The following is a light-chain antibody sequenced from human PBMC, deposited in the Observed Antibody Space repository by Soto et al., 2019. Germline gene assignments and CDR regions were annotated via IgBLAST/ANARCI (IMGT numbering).Light chain of an antibody. J-gene: IGLJ3*02. Sequence: QAVVTQEPSLTVSPGGTVTLTCGSSTGPVTSGQYPYWFQQKPGQAPRTLIYDTTNRHSWTPARFSGSLLGGKAALTRSGAQPEDEAVYYCLLSFGGARVFVGGTKLTVL. V-gene: IGLV7-46*01. CDR1: TGPVTSGQY. CDR2: DTT. CDR3: LLSFGGARV.